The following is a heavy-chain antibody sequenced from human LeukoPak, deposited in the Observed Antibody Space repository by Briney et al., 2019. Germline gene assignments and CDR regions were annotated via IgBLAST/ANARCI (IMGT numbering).Heavy chain of an antibody. Sequence: ASVKVSCKVSGYTLTELSMHWVRQAPGKGLEWMGGFDPEDGETIYAQKFQGRVTMTKDTSTDTAYMELSSLRSEDTAVYYCATDHPPGIVGARNYWGQGTLVTVSS. V-gene: IGHV1-24*01. CDR1: GYTLTELS. CDR3: ATDHPPGIVGARNY. D-gene: IGHD1-26*01. CDR2: FDPEDGET. J-gene: IGHJ4*02.